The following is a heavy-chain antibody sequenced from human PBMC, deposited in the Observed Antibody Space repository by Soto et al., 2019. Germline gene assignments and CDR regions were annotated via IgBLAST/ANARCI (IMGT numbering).Heavy chain of an antibody. CDR3: ARAGEVEWELLRDYYFDY. Sequence: QVQLVESRGGVVQPGRSLRLSCAASGFTFSSYGMHWVRQAPGKGLEWVAVIWYDGSNKYYADSVKGRFTISRDNSKNTLYLQMNSLRAEDTAVYYCARAGEVEWELLRDYYFDYWGQGTLVTFSS. CDR2: IWYDGSNK. J-gene: IGHJ4*02. CDR1: GFTFSSYG. V-gene: IGHV3-33*01. D-gene: IGHD1-26*01.